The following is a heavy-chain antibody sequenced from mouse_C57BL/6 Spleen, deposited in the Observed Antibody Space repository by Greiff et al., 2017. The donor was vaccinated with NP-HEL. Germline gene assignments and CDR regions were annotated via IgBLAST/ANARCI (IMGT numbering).Heavy chain of an antibody. CDR3: ARKGYYSNYVGYYAMDY. CDR2: ISSGSSTI. Sequence: EVKVVESGGGLVKPGGSLKLSCAASGFTFSDYGMHWVRQAPEKGLEWVAYISSGSSTIYYADTVKGRFTISRDNAKNTLFLQMTSLRSEDTAMYYCARKGYYSNYVGYYAMDYWGQGTSVTVSS. D-gene: IGHD2-5*01. CDR1: GFTFSDYG. V-gene: IGHV5-17*01. J-gene: IGHJ4*01.